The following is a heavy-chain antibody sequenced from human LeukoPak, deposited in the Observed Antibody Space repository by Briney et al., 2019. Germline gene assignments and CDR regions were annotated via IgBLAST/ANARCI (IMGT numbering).Heavy chain of an antibody. Sequence: SETLSLTCTVSGGSLSSYYWGWIRQPPGKGQEWIGYIYYSGSTNYNPSLKSRVTISVDTSKNQFSLKLSSVTAADTAVYYCARNSHYYGSGVDYWGQGTLVTVSS. CDR3: ARNSHYYGSGVDY. J-gene: IGHJ4*02. V-gene: IGHV4-59*01. D-gene: IGHD3-10*01. CDR1: GGSLSSYY. CDR2: IYYSGST.